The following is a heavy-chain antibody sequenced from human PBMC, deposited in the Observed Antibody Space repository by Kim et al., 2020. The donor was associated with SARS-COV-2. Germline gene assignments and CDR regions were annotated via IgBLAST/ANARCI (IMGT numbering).Heavy chain of an antibody. CDR3: ARDLRWRILFETRDYFDY. Sequence: GGSLRLSCAASGFTFSSYSMNWVRQAPGKGLEWVSYISSSSSTIYYADSVKGRFTISRDNAKNSLYLQMNSLRDEDTAVYYCARDLRWRILFETRDYFDYWGQGTLVTVSS. CDR2: ISSSSSTI. V-gene: IGHV3-48*02. J-gene: IGHJ4*02. D-gene: IGHD2-15*01. CDR1: GFTFSSYS.